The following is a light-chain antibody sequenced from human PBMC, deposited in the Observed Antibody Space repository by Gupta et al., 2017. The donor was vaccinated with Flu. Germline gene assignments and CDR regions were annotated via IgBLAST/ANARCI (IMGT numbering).Light chain of an antibody. J-gene: IGKJ4*01. V-gene: IGKV1-39*01. CDR2: SAS. CDR1: QSISSY. CDR3: QQSYSTPPT. Sequence: DIQMAQSPSSLSASVGDRVTITCRASQSISSYLNWYQQKPGKATKLLIYSASSLQSAVPSKRSGSSSGTNFTLTIISLLPEDVSAYYCQQSYSTPPTFGGGTKVEIK.